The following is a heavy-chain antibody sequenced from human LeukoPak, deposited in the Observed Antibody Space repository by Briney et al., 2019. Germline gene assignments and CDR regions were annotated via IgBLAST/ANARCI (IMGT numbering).Heavy chain of an antibody. D-gene: IGHD3-22*01. Sequence: GASVKVSCKASGYTFTSYGISWVRQAPGQGLEWMGWISAYNGNTNYAQKLQGRVTMTTDTSTSTAYMELRSLRSDDTAVYYCARYYDSSGYYYSTPYYFDCWGQGTLVTVSS. CDR1: GYTFTSYG. V-gene: IGHV1-18*01. CDR3: ARYYDSSGYYYSTPYYFDC. J-gene: IGHJ4*02. CDR2: ISAYNGNT.